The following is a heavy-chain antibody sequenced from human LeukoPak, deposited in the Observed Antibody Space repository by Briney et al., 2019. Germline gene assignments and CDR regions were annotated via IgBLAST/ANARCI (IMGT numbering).Heavy chain of an antibody. CDR2: ISSSGSTM. CDR1: GFTFSDYY. D-gene: IGHD1-26*01. Sequence: PGGSLRLSCAASGFTFSDYYMSWIRQAPGKGLEWVSYISSSGSTMYYVDSVKGRFTISRDNAKNSLYLQMNSLGAEDTAVYYCARDGRVGATKDDAFDIWGQGTMVTVSS. CDR3: ARDGRVGATKDDAFDI. J-gene: IGHJ3*02. V-gene: IGHV3-11*01.